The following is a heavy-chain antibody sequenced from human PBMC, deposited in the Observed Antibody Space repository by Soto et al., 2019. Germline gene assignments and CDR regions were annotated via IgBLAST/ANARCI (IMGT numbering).Heavy chain of an antibody. V-gene: IGHV1-18*01. CDR2: ISPYTGNT. Sequence: QVQLVQPGDEVKKPGASVKVSCKASGYIFVNYGIAWVRQAPGQGLECMGWISPYTGNTHTATKVQGRLTMTTDTSTSTAYMDLGSLTSDDTAVYYCVMVDNYVTPTPQDVWGQGTTVTVSS. CDR3: VMVDNYVTPTPQDV. D-gene: IGHD3-16*01. CDR1: GYIFVNYG. J-gene: IGHJ6*02.